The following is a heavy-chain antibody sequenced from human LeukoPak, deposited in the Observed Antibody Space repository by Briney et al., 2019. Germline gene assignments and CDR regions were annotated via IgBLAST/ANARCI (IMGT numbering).Heavy chain of an antibody. D-gene: IGHD3-10*01. CDR3: AKDRRRYYGSGSYYNVYYFDY. CDR1: GFTVSSNY. CDR2: IYSGGTT. Sequence: GGSLRLSCAASGFTVSSNYMTWVRQAPGKGLEWVSVIYSGGTTEYADSVKGRFTISRDNSKNTLYVQMNSLRAEDTAVYYCAKDRRRYYGSGSYYNVYYFDYWGQGTLVTVSS. J-gene: IGHJ4*02. V-gene: IGHV3-53*01.